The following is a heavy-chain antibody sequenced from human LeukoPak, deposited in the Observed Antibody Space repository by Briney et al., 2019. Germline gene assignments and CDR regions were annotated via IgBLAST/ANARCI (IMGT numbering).Heavy chain of an antibody. J-gene: IGHJ4*02. Sequence: GGSLRLSCAASGFTFSSYSMNWVRQAPGKGLEWVSYISSSSSTIYYADSVKGRFTISRDNAKNSLYLQMNSLRAEDTAVYYCAKDSGEDGYNYFDYWGQGTLVTVSS. CDR1: GFTFSSYS. V-gene: IGHV3-48*01. D-gene: IGHD5-24*01. CDR2: ISSSSSTI. CDR3: AKDSGEDGYNYFDY.